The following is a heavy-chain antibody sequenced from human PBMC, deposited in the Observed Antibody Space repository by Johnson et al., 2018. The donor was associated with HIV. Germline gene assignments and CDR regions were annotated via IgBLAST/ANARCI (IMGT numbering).Heavy chain of an antibody. CDR1: GFTFSSYW. CDR3: ARIPARWYLNDAFDI. V-gene: IGHV3-7*01. CDR2: IKQDGSEK. J-gene: IGHJ3*02. D-gene: IGHD6-13*01. Sequence: VQLVESGGGLVQPGGSLRLSCAASGFTFSSYWMSWVRQAPGKGLEWVANIKQDGSEKYYVDSVKGRFTISRDNSKNTLYLQMNSLRAEDTAVYYCARIPARWYLNDAFDIWGRDNGHRLF.